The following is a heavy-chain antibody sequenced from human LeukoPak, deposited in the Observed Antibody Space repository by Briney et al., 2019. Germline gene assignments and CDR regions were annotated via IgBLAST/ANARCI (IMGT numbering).Heavy chain of an antibody. V-gene: IGHV4-34*01. J-gene: IGHJ4*02. CDR3: ARGYGGNYDY. CDR2: INHSGST. D-gene: IGHD4-23*01. CDR1: GGSFSGYY. Sequence: SETLSLTCAVYGGSFSGYYWSWIRQPPGKGLEWIGEINHSGSTNYNPSLKSRATISVDTSKNQFSLKLSTVTAADTAVYYCARGYGGNYDYWGQGTLVTVSS.